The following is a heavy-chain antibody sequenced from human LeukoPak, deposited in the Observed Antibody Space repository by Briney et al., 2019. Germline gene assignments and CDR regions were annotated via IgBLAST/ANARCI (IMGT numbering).Heavy chain of an antibody. Sequence: GGSLRLSCAGSGFTFSDYWVDWVRQAPGKGLEWVANINKDGTEKNYLESVKGRFTISRDNVKNSLYLQMNNLRAEDTAVYYCARNRGWQQFDYWGQGTLVTVSS. CDR3: ARNRGWQQFDY. CDR1: GFTFSDYW. V-gene: IGHV3-7*01. CDR2: INKDGTEK. D-gene: IGHD5-24*01. J-gene: IGHJ4*02.